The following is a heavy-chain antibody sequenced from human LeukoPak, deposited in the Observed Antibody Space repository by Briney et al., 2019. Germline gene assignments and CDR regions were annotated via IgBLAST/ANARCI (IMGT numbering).Heavy chain of an antibody. V-gene: IGHV3-23*01. CDR2: ICGSSNNT. J-gene: IGHJ4*02. CDR1: GFTFSSYA. CDR3: ARGHSGSCYSRTDY. D-gene: IGHD2-15*01. Sequence: GGSLILSCAASGFTFSSYAMYWVRQAPGKGLEWVSAICGSSNNTYYADSVKGRFSISRDNSNSTLFLQMNTLRAEDTAVYYCARGHSGSCYSRTDYWGQGTLVTVSS.